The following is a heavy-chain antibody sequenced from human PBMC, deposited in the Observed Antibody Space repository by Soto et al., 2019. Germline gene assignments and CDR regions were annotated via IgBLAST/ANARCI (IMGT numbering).Heavy chain of an antibody. V-gene: IGHV3-23*01. CDR1: GFTFSTHA. Sequence: EVQLLESGGGLVQPGGSLRLSCVASGFTFSTHAMSWVRQAPGKGLDRVSTFSGSGGNIYYAEAVKGRLTISRDDSKNTLYLQMNSLRVEDTAVYYCAKDPPWTVGPLAMDVWGQGNTVTVSS. CDR3: AKDPPWTVGPLAMDV. CDR2: FSGSGGNI. D-gene: IGHD2-2*01. J-gene: IGHJ6*02.